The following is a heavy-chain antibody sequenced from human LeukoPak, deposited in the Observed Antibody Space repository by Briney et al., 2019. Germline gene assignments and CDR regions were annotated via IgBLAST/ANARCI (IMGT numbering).Heavy chain of an antibody. CDR1: GGSISSYY. J-gene: IGHJ4*02. D-gene: IGHD1-14*01. Sequence: SETLSLTCTVSGGSISSYYWSWIRQPAGKGLEWIGRIYTSGSTNYNPSLRSRVTISVDKSKNQFSLKLSSVTAADTAVYYCATGGAATEYYFDYWGQGTLVTVSS. CDR2: IYTSGST. V-gene: IGHV4-4*07. CDR3: ATGGAATEYYFDY.